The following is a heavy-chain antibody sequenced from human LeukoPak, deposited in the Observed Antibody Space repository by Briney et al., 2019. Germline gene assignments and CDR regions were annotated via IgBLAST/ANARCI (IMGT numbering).Heavy chain of an antibody. CDR3: ARGSPKLDS. V-gene: IGHV4-34*01. CDR2: INHLGNN. CDR1: GGSFSGYN. J-gene: IGHJ5*01. Sequence: RPSEALSLTCAVYGGSFSGYNWNWIRQAPGKGLEWIGEINHLGNNKKSPSLKGRVTLSVDTSKNQFSLKLTSVTAADTAVYYCARGSPKLDSWGQGTPVTVSS.